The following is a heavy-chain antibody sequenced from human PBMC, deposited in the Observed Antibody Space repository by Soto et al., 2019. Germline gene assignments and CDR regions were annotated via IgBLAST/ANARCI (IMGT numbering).Heavy chain of an antibody. CDR3: NRGSEYDFWSGYL. J-gene: IGHJ4*02. CDR1: GGTSTRYA. Sequence: QERLVQSGAEVRKPGSSVKVSCKVTGGTSTRYAINWVRQAPGQGLEWMGGIVPMFGTSKYAQKFQGRVTITADTPTNIAYMELRSLGSEDTAVYYCNRGSEYDFWSGYLWGQGTLVSVSS. D-gene: IGHD3-3*01. CDR2: IVPMFGTS. V-gene: IGHV1-69*06.